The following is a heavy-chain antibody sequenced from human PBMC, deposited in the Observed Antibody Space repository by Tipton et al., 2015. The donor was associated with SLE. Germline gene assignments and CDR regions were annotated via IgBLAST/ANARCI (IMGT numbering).Heavy chain of an antibody. CDR3: ARRGPYDFWTFAFDI. V-gene: IGHV4-34*01. J-gene: IGHJ3*02. D-gene: IGHD3-3*01. Sequence: TLSLTCTVSGGAITSYYWHWIRQPPGKGLEWIGEINHSGSTNYNPSLKSRVTISVDTSKNQFSLKLSSVTAADTAVYYCARRGPYDFWTFAFDIWGQGTMVTVSS. CDR1: GGAITSYY. CDR2: INHSGST.